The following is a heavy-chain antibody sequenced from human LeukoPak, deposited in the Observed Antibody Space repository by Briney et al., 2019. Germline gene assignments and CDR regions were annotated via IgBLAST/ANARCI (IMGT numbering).Heavy chain of an antibody. Sequence: ASVKVSCKASGYTFTGYYMHWVRPAPGQELAWMGWINPNSGGTNYAQKFQGRVTMTRDTSISTAYMELSRLRSDDTAVYYCATEMATIAGLDYWGQGTLVTVSS. V-gene: IGHV1-2*02. CDR2: INPNSGGT. CDR1: GYTFTGYY. D-gene: IGHD5-24*01. J-gene: IGHJ4*02. CDR3: ATEMATIAGLDY.